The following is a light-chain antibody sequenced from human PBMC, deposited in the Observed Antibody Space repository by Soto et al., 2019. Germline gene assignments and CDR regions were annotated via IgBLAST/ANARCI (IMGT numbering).Light chain of an antibody. Sequence: DIVMTQSPDSLAVSLGERATINCKSSQSVLYSSNNKNYLAWYQQKPGQPPKLLIYWASTRESGVPDRFSGSGAGTDFTLTISSLQAEDVAVYYCQQYYSTPRKFGQGTKVAIK. CDR3: QQYYSTPRK. CDR2: WAS. CDR1: QSVLYSSNNKNY. J-gene: IGKJ1*01. V-gene: IGKV4-1*01.